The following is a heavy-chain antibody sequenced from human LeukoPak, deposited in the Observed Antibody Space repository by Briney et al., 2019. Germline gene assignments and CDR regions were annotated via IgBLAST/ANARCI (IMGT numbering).Heavy chain of an antibody. CDR2: IYYSGST. V-gene: IGHV4-39*07. CDR1: GGSISSSSYY. Sequence: PSETLSLTCTVSGGSISSSSYYWGWIRQPPGKGLEWIGSIYYSGSTYYNPSLKSRVTISVDTSKNQFSLKLRSVTAADTAVYYCARDRPPFRNWFDPWGQGILVTVSS. CDR3: ARDRPPFRNWFDP. J-gene: IGHJ5*02.